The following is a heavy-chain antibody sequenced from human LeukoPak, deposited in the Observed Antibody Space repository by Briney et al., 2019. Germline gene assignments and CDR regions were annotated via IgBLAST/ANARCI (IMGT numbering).Heavy chain of an antibody. CDR2: IYYSGST. J-gene: IGHJ5*02. Sequence: SETLSLTCTVSGGSIRTNTYYWGWIRQPPGKGLEWIGSIYYSGSTYYNPSLKSRVSISVDTSKNQFSLKLRSVTAADTAVYYCARSGVRLGELSSWGQGTLVTVSS. CDR3: ARSGVRLGELSS. D-gene: IGHD3-16*02. V-gene: IGHV4-39*07. CDR1: GGSIRTNTYY.